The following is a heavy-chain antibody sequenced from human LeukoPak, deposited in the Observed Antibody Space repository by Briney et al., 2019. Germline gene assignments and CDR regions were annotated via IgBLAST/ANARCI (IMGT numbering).Heavy chain of an antibody. V-gene: IGHV1-24*01. J-gene: IGHJ5*02. Sequence: ASVKVSCKVSGYTLTELSMHWVRQAPGKGLEWMGGFDPEDGETVYAQKFQGRVTMTEDTSTDTAHMELSSLRSEDTAVYYCATNLQWLVFGSNWFDPWGQGTLVTVSS. D-gene: IGHD6-19*01. CDR2: FDPEDGET. CDR1: GYTLTELS. CDR3: ATNLQWLVFGSNWFDP.